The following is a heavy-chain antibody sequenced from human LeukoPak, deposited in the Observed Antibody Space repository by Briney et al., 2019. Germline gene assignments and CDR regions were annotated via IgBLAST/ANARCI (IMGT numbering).Heavy chain of an antibody. V-gene: IGHV3-30-3*01. Sequence: GGSLRLSCAASGFTFSSYAMHWVRQAPGKGLEWVAVISYDGSNKYYADSVKGRFTLSRDNSKNTLYLQMNSLRAEDTAVYYCAKDSAFYASGSRFDYWGQGTLATVSS. CDR3: AKDSAFYASGSRFDY. D-gene: IGHD3-10*01. CDR2: ISYDGSNK. J-gene: IGHJ4*02. CDR1: GFTFSSYA.